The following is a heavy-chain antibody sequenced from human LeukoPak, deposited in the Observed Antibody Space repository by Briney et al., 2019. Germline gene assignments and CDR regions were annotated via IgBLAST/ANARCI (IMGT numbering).Heavy chain of an antibody. D-gene: IGHD1-26*01. CDR1: GGSISSSSYY. Sequence: PSETLSLTCTVSGGSISSSSYYWGWIRQPPGKGLEWIGSIYYSGSTYYNPSLKSRVTISVDTSKNQFSLKLSSVTAADTAVYYCARQLEWELLRGEEFDYWGQGTLSPSPQ. CDR2: IYYSGST. J-gene: IGHJ4*02. CDR3: ARQLEWELLRGEEFDY. V-gene: IGHV4-39*01.